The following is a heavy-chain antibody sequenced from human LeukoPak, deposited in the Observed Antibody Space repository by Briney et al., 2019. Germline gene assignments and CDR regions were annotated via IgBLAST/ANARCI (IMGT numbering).Heavy chain of an antibody. D-gene: IGHD3-10*01. V-gene: IGHV3-7*01. J-gene: IGHJ4*02. Sequence: GGSLRLSCAAPGFTFSSYWMSWVRQAPGKGLEWVANIKQDGSEKYYVDSVKGRFTISRDNAKNSLYLQMNSLRAEDTAVYYCARVGLEYGYFDYWGQGTLVTVSS. CDR1: GFTFSSYW. CDR3: ARVGLEYGYFDY. CDR2: IKQDGSEK.